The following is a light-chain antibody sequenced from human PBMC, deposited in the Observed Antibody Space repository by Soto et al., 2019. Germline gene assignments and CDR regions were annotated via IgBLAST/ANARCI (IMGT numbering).Light chain of an antibody. CDR2: GAS. Sequence: EIVMTQSPAPLSVSPGERATLSCRASQSVSSNLAWYQQKPGQAPRLLIYGASTRAAGIPARFSGSGSGTEFTLTIRSLQSEDFAVYYCQQYNNWPQTFGRGTKVEIK. CDR3: QQYNNWPQT. J-gene: IGKJ1*01. V-gene: IGKV3-15*01. CDR1: QSVSSN.